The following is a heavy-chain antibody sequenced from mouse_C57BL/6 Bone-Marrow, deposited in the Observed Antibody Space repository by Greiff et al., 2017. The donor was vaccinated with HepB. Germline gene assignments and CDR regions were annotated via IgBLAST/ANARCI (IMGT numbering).Heavy chain of an antibody. D-gene: IGHD1-1*01. V-gene: IGHV5-15*04. CDR2: ISNLAYSI. Sequence: EVNLVESGGGLVQPGGSLKLSCAASGFTFSDYGMAWVRQAPRKGPEWVAFISNLAYSIYYADTVTGRFTISRENAKNTLYLEMSSLRSEDTAMYYCARRLLRFYAMDYWGQGTSVTVSS. CDR3: ARRLLRFYAMDY. CDR1: GFTFSDYG. J-gene: IGHJ4*01.